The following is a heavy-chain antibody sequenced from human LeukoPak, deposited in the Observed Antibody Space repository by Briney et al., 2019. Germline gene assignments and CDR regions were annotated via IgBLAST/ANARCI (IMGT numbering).Heavy chain of an antibody. V-gene: IGHV3-23*01. D-gene: IGHD1-20*01. Sequence: GESLRLSCAASGFTFTNYVMNWVRQAPGKGLEWVSSITGTADKTYYADSVKGRFTISRDNSKNTLSLQMSSLRAEDTAVYYCLRDLNWSLDQWGQGTLVTVSS. J-gene: IGHJ4*02. CDR1: GFTFTNYV. CDR3: LRDLNWSLDQ. CDR2: ITGTADKT.